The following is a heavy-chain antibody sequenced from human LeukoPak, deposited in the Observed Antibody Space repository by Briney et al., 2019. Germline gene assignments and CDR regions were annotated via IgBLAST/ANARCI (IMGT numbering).Heavy chain of an antibody. Sequence: MSSETLSLTCAVYGGSFSGYYWSWIRQPPGKGLEWIGEINHSGSTNYNPSLKSRVTISVDTSKNQFSLKLSSVTAADTAVYYCARLGSSWYRGRDAFDIWGQGTMVTVSS. CDR3: ARLGSSWYRGRDAFDI. D-gene: IGHD6-13*01. CDR2: INHSGST. V-gene: IGHV4-34*01. CDR1: GGSFSGYY. J-gene: IGHJ3*02.